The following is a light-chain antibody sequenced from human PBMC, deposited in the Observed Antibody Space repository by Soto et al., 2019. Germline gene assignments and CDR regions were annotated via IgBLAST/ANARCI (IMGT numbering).Light chain of an antibody. J-gene: IGKJ4*01. CDR3: QQYDNWPLT. V-gene: IGKV3-15*01. Sequence: EIVLTQSPATLSVSPGERATLSCRASQSVSSNLAWYQQKPGQDPRLLIYGASTRATGIPARFSVGGSGSDFTLTISSLQSEDFAVYYCQQYDNWPLTFGGGTKVEI. CDR2: GAS. CDR1: QSVSSN.